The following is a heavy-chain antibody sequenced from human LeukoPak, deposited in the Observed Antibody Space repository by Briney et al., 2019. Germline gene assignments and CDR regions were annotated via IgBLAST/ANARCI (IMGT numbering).Heavy chain of an antibody. D-gene: IGHD3-10*01. CDR2: INGDGSTT. CDR1: GFTFSTYW. V-gene: IGHV3-74*03. Sequence: PGGSLRLSCTASGFTFSTYWINWVLQSPGKGLVWVALINGDGSTTTHADSVKGRFTISRDNAKNTAYLQMNSLRDEDTAVYFCARDYAGSPDYWGQGTLVTVSA. CDR3: ARDYAGSPDY. J-gene: IGHJ4*02.